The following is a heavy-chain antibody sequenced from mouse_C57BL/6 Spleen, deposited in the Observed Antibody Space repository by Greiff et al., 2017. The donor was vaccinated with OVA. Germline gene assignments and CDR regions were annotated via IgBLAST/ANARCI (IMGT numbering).Heavy chain of an antibody. D-gene: IGHD1-1*01. J-gene: IGHJ4*01. CDR1: GYTFTSYG. V-gene: IGHV1-81*01. CDR2: IYPRSGNT. Sequence: VKLMESGAELARPGASVKLSCKASGYTFTSYGISWVKQRTGQGLEWIGEIYPRSGNTYYNEKFKGKATLTADKSPSTAYMELRSLTSEDSAVYFCARGGYGSSYYAMDDWGQGTSVTVSS. CDR3: ARGGYGSSYYAMDD.